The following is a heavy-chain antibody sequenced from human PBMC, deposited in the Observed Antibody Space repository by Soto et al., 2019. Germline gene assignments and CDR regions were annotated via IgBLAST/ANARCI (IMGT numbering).Heavy chain of an antibody. CDR2: ISYSGNT. Sequence: KPSCTVSLSCMYGGDFNSNYYWSWIRQSPGKGLEWIGYISYSGNTNYNPSLKSRVTISVDTSKDQLSLKVTSVTAADTAMYYCACLRGKRGSPIVYWGQGTQVTVSS. D-gene: IGHD2-15*01. J-gene: IGHJ4*02. CDR3: ACLRGKRGSPIVY. V-gene: IGHV4-59*07. CDR1: GDFNSNYY.